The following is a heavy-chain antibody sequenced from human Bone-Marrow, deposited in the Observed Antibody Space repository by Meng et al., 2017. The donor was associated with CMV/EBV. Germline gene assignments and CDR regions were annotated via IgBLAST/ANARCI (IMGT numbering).Heavy chain of an antibody. V-gene: IGHV4-61*01. J-gene: IGHJ4*02. Sequence: SETLSLTSTVSGGSVSSGSDYWSWIRQPPGKGLEWIGYIYYSGSTNYNPSLKSRVTISVDTSKNQFSLKLSSVTAADTAVYYCATAYGSGRESHDYWGQGNLVNVAS. D-gene: IGHD3-10*01. CDR2: IYYSGST. CDR3: ATAYGSGRESHDY. CDR1: GGSVSSGSDY.